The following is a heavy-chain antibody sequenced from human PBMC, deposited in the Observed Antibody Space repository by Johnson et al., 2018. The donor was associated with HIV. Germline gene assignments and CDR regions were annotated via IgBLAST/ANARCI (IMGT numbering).Heavy chain of an antibody. CDR3: ARGGLLSPDAFDI. J-gene: IGHJ3*02. D-gene: IGHD2-21*02. CDR1: GFTFSDHY. Sequence: EQLVESGGGLVQPGGSLRLSCAASGFTFSDHYMDWVRQAPGKGLEWVGRTRNKANSYTTEYAASVNGRFTISRDDSKNSLYLQMNSLRAEDTAVYYCARGGLLSPDAFDIWGQGTMVTVS. V-gene: IGHV3-72*01. CDR2: TRNKANSYTT.